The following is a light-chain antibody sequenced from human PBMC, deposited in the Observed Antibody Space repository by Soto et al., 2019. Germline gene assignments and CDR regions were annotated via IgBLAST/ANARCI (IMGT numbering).Light chain of an antibody. J-gene: IGLJ1*01. V-gene: IGLV1-47*01. CDR1: TSNIGSNY. Sequence: QSVLTHPPSASGTPGQGVTISCSGSTSNIGSNYVYWYQQLPGTAPKLLIYRNNQRPSGVPDRFSGSKSGTSASLAISGLRSDDEADYFCATWDDSLNGVYVFGTGTKVNV. CDR2: RNN. CDR3: ATWDDSLNGVYV.